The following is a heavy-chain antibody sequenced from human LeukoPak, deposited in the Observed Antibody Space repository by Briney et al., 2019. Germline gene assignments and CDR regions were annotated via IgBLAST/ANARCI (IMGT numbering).Heavy chain of an antibody. CDR2: IYASGST. J-gene: IGHJ4*02. CDR3: ARDQRWLQSLDY. V-gene: IGHV4-61*02. D-gene: IGHD5-24*01. Sequence: SETLSLTCTVSDDSISSGSYYWSWIRQPAGKGLEWIGRIYASGSTNYNPSLKSRVTISVDTSKNQFSLKLSSVTATDTAVYYCARDQRWLQSLDYWGQGTLVTVSS. CDR1: DDSISSGSYY.